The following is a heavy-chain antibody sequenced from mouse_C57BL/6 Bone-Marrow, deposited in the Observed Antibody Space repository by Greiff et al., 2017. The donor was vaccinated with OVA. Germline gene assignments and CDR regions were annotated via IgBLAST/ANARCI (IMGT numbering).Heavy chain of an antibody. Sequence: QVQLQQSGPELVKPGASVKISCKASGYAFSSSWMNWVKQRPGKGLEWIGRIYPGDGDTNYNGKFKGKATLTADKSSSTAYMQLISLTSEDSAVYFCARQLRRQEPFYLYFDVWGTGTTVTVSS. CDR3: ARQLRRQEPFYLYFDV. V-gene: IGHV1-82*01. CDR2: IYPGDGDT. J-gene: IGHJ1*03. D-gene: IGHD3-2*02. CDR1: GYAFSSSW.